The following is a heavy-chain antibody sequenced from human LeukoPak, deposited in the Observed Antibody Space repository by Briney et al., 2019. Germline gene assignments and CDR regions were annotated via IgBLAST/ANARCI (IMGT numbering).Heavy chain of an antibody. D-gene: IGHD4-17*01. Sequence: SETLSLTCTVSGGSISSYYWSWIRQPPGKGLEWIGYIYYSGSTNYNPSLKSRVTISVDTSKNQFSLKLSSVTAADTAVYYCARNLYGDGDAFDIWGQGTMVTVSS. V-gene: IGHV4-59*08. CDR1: GGSISSYY. J-gene: IGHJ3*02. CDR2: IYYSGST. CDR3: ARNLYGDGDAFDI.